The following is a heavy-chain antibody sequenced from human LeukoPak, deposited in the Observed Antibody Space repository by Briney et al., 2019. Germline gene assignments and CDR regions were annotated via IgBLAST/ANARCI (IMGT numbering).Heavy chain of an antibody. CDR2: INHSGST. D-gene: IGHD1-26*01. CDR3: ARTVGGSDERSFDY. V-gene: IGHV4-34*01. CDR1: GGSFTGYY. J-gene: IGHJ4*02. Sequence: SETLSLTCAVYGGSFTGYYWTWIRQPPGKGLEWTGEINHSGSTNYNPSLKSRVTISVDTSKNQFSLKLSSVTAADTAVYYCARTVGGSDERSFDYWDQGTLVTVSS.